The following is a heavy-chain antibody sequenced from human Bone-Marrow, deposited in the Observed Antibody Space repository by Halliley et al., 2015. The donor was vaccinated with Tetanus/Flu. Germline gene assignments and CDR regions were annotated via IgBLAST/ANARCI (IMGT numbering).Heavy chain of an antibody. D-gene: IGHD4-17*01. V-gene: IGHV3-23*01. CDR2: IGASGHNS. J-gene: IGHJ4*02. CDR3: AKTPVPGPDYYFDY. CDR1: GFTFSNYA. Sequence: SLRLSCEASGFTFSNYAMSWVRQAPGKGLEWVSSIGASGHNSYYADSVKGRFTLSRDNSKNTLSLHMNDLRAEDTAVYYCAKTPVPGPDYYFDYWGQGTLVTVSS.